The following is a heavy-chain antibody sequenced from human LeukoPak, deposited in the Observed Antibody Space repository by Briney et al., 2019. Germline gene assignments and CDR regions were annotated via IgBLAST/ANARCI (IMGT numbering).Heavy chain of an antibody. J-gene: IGHJ5*02. Sequence: SETLSLTCAVYGGSFSGYYWSWIRQPPGKGLEWIGEINHSGSTNYNPSLKSRVTISVDTYKNQFSLKLSSVTAADTAVYYCARPYYYDSRIDPWGQGILVTVSS. V-gene: IGHV4-34*01. D-gene: IGHD3-22*01. CDR3: ARPYYYDSRIDP. CDR2: INHSGST. CDR1: GGSFSGYY.